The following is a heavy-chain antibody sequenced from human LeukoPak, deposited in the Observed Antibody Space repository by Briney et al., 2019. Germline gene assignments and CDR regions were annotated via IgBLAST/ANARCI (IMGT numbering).Heavy chain of an antibody. CDR3: ASSPKMTVTTLSFDY. Sequence: SETLSLTCFVSGGSISSSIYYRGWIRQPPGKGLEWIGEIYHSGSTNYNPSLRSRVTISVDKSKNQFSLKLSSVIAADTAVYYCASSPKMTVTTLSFDYWGQGTLVTVSS. V-gene: IGHV4-39*07. D-gene: IGHD4-17*01. J-gene: IGHJ4*02. CDR1: GGSISSSIY. CDR2: IYHSGST.